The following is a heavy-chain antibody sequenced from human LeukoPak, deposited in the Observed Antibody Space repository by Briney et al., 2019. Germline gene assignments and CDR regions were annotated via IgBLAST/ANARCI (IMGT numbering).Heavy chain of an antibody. D-gene: IGHD6-13*01. Sequence: GGSLRLSCRVSGLIVSREWMHWVRQAPGEGLVWVARSNEDGSFTGYADSVEGRFTISKDNAKNTLYLQMNSLRAEDTAVYYCAKGDRAIAAAGTGFDYWGQGTLVTVSS. V-gene: IGHV3-74*01. CDR2: SNEDGSFT. CDR1: GLIVSREW. J-gene: IGHJ4*02. CDR3: AKGDRAIAAAGTGFDY.